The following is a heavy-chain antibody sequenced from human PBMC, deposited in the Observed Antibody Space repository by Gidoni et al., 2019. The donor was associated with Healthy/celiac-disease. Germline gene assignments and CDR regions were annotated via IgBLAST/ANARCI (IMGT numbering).Heavy chain of an antibody. D-gene: IGHD4-17*01. CDR3: AKERDYGVVFDAFDI. CDR2: ISWNSGSI. V-gene: IGHV3-9*01. J-gene: IGHJ3*02. CDR1: GFTFDDYA. Sequence: EVQLVESGGGLVQPGRSLRLSCAASGFTFDDYAMHWVRQAPGKGLEWVSGISWNSGSIGYADSVKGRFTISRDNAKNSLYLQMNSLRAEDTALYYCAKERDYGVVFDAFDIWGQGTMVTVSS.